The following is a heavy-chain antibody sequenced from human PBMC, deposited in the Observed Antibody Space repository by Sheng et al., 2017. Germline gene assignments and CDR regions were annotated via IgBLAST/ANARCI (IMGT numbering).Heavy chain of an antibody. D-gene: IGHD4-17*01. CDR2: INPSGGST. CDR3: ARGXTEDYPYYDY. J-gene: IGHJ4*02. CDR1: RYTFTNYY. Sequence: QVQLVQSGAEVKKPGASVKVSCRASRYTFTNYYIHWVRQAPGQGLEWMGRINPSGGSTSYAQKFQGRVTMTRDTSTSTVYMELSSLRSEDTAVYYCARGXTEDYPYYDYWGQGTLVTVSS. V-gene: IGHV1-46*01.